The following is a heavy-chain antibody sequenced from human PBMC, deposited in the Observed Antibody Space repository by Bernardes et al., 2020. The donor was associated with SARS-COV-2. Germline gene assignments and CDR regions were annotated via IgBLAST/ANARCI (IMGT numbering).Heavy chain of an antibody. Sequence: IRQHPGKGLEWIGYISYSGSTYYNPSLKSRVTISVDTSKNQFSLKLSSVTAADTAVYYCARDPYSSGLTDWGQGTLVTVSS. D-gene: IGHD6-19*01. CDR2: ISYSGST. J-gene: IGHJ4*02. CDR3: ARDPYSSGLTD. V-gene: IGHV4-31*02.